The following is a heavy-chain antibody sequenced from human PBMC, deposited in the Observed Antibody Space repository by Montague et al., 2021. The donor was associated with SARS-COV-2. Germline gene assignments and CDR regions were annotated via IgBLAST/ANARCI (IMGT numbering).Heavy chain of an antibody. CDR2: ISYDGSNK. CDR1: GFTFGSYA. V-gene: IGHV3-30-3*01. D-gene: IGHD4-17*01. CDR3: ARDLTTVTSKYFDY. J-gene: IGHJ4*02. Sequence: SLRLSCAASGFTFGSYAMSWVRQAPGKGLEWVAVISYDGSNKYYADSVKGRFTISRDNSKNTLYLQMNSLRAEDTAVYYCARDLTTVTSKYFDYWGQGTLVTVSS.